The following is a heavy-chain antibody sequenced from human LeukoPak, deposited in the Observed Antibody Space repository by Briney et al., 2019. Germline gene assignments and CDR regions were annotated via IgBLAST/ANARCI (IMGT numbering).Heavy chain of an antibody. J-gene: IGHJ6*03. D-gene: IGHD6-13*01. V-gene: IGHV3-21*06. CDR1: GFTFSYYS. CDR2: TSSDNTYI. Sequence: PGGSLRLSCAASGFTFSYYSVTWVRQAPGKGLEWVSSTSSDNTYIYYADSVRGRFTISRDNAKNLFYLQMNSLRAEDTAVYYCARLDRADYSTSPIPYYNYFMDAWDKGTTVTVSS. CDR3: ARLDRADYSTSPIPYYNYFMDA.